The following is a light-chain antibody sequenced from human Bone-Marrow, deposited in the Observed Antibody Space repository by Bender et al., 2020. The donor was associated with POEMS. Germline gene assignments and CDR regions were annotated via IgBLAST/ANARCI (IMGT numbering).Light chain of an antibody. CDR3: NSYAGGNIGVV. Sequence: QSVLTQPPSVSGTPGQRVTISCSGSGSNIGGYPVNWYQQLPGTAPRLLIYTNNERPSGVPDRFSGSKSVNTASLTVSGLQAEDEADYYCNSYAGGNIGVVFGGGTKLTVL. CDR1: GSNIGGYP. CDR2: TNN. V-gene: IGLV1-44*01. J-gene: IGLJ2*01.